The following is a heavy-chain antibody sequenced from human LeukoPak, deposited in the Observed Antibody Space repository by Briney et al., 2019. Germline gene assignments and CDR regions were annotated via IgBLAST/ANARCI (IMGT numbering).Heavy chain of an antibody. D-gene: IGHD3-22*01. Sequence: PGGSLRLSCAASGFTFSSCSMNWVRQAPGKGLEWVSSISSSSSYIYYADSVRGRFTIPRDNAKNSLYLQMNSLRAEDTAVYYCARDIDSDAFDIWGQGTMVTVSS. V-gene: IGHV3-21*01. CDR3: ARDIDSDAFDI. J-gene: IGHJ3*02. CDR1: GFTFSSCS. CDR2: ISSSSSYI.